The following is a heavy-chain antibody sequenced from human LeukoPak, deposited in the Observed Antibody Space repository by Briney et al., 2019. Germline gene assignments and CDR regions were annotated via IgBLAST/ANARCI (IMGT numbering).Heavy chain of an antibody. CDR2: MNPNSGNT. D-gene: IGHD3-22*01. J-gene: IGHJ1*01. CDR1: GYTFTSYD. CDR3: ARLPAYDSSGYCWRYFQH. Sequence: GASVKVSCKASGYTFTSYDINWVRQATGQGLEWMGWMNPNSGNTGYAQKFQGRVTMTRNTSISTAYMELSSLRSEDTAVYYCARLPAYDSSGYCWRYFQHWGQGTLVTVSS. V-gene: IGHV1-8*01.